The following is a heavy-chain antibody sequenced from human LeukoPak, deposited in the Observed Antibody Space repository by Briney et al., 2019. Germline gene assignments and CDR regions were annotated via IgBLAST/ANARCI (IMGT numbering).Heavy chain of an antibody. J-gene: IGHJ4*02. CDR3: AFNYPYSGSYIFGY. Sequence: PGGSLRLSCAASGFTFSSYGMHWVRQAPGKGPEWVSAISGSGGSTYYADSVKGRFTISRDNSKNTLYLQMNSLRAEDTAVYYCAFNYPYSGSYIFGYWGQGTLVTVSS. CDR2: ISGSGGST. V-gene: IGHV3-23*01. D-gene: IGHD3-10*01. CDR1: GFTFSSYG.